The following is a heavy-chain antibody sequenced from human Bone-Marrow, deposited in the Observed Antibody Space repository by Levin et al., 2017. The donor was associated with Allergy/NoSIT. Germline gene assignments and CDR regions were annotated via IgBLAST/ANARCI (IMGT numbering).Heavy chain of an antibody. J-gene: IGHJ3*02. CDR3: ARDFPVQEQLDDAFDI. CDR1: GGTFSSYA. CDR2: IIPILGIA. D-gene: IGHD6-13*01. V-gene: IGHV1-69*04. Sequence: GASVKVSCKASGGTFSSYAISWVRQAPGQGLEWMGRIIPILGIANYAQKFQGRVTITADKSTSTAYMELSSLRSEDTAVYYCARDFPVQEQLDDAFDIWGQGTMVTVSS.